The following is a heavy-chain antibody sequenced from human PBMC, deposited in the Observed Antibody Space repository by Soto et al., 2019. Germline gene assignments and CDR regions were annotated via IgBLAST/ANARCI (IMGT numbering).Heavy chain of an antibody. CDR2: ISSSSSYI. V-gene: IGHV3-21*01. CDR1: GFTFSSYS. Sequence: EVQLVESGGGLVKPGGSLRLSCAASGFTFSSYSMNWVRQAPGKGLEWVSSISSSSSYIYYADSVKGRFTISRDNAKNSLYLQMNSLRAEDTAVYYCAREGPKERYFVFHAFDIWGQGTMVTVSS. CDR3: AREGPKERYFVFHAFDI. J-gene: IGHJ3*02. D-gene: IGHD3-9*01.